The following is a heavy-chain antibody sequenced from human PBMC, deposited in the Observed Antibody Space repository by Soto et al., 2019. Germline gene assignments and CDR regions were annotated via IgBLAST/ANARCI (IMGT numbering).Heavy chain of an antibody. J-gene: IGHJ3*02. CDR2: MFYGGST. CDR1: GGSISSTKYY. Sequence: QVQLQESGPGLVKPSETLSLTCSVSGGSISSTKYYWGWIRQPPGKGLEWIGSMFYGGSTDYNPSLNSRVTLSADTSKSQCSLKLSSVTAADTAVYYCARQSIPIGEVIARDGFDIWGQGTMVTVSS. CDR3: ARQSIPIGEVIARDGFDI. D-gene: IGHD3-16*02. V-gene: IGHV4-39*01.